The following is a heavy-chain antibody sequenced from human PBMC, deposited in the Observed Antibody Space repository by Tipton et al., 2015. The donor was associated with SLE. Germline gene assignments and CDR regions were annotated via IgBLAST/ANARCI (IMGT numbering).Heavy chain of an antibody. V-gene: IGHV3-48*03. CDR2: ISSSGSTI. J-gene: IGHJ4*02. D-gene: IGHD4-23*01. Sequence: SLRLSCAASGFTFSSYEMNWVRQAPGKGLEWVSYISSSGSTIYYADSVKGRFTISRDNAKNPLYLQMNSLRAEDTAVYYCASPYGGNSPSNYWGQGTLVTVSS. CDR1: GFTFSSYE. CDR3: ASPYGGNSPSNY.